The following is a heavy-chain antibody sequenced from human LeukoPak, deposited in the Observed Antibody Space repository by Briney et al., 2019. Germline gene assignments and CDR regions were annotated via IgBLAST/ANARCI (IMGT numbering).Heavy chain of an antibody. J-gene: IGHJ3*02. CDR2: IYYSGST. D-gene: IGHD7-27*01. V-gene: IGHV4-59*01. CDR1: GGSISSYY. Sequence: SETLSLTCTVSGGSISSYYWSWIRQPPGKGLEWIGYIYYSGSTNYNPSLKSRVTISVDTSKNQFSLKLSSVAAADTAVYYCARDKTGTDAFDIWGQGTMVTVSS. CDR3: ARDKTGTDAFDI.